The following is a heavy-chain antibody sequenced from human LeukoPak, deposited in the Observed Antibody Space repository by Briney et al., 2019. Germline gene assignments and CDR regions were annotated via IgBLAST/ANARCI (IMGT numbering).Heavy chain of an antibody. J-gene: IGHJ3*02. CDR1: GFTFSTYW. CDR2: MDQDGTEK. CDR3: ARDRGYSTFDI. V-gene: IGHV3-7*05. Sequence: PGGSLRLSCAASGFTFSTYWMSWVRQAPGKGLEWVANMDQDGTEKNYVDSVKGRFTISRDNAKNLLYVQMNSLRAKDTAVYYCARDRGYSTFDIWGQGTMVTVSS. D-gene: IGHD5-18*01.